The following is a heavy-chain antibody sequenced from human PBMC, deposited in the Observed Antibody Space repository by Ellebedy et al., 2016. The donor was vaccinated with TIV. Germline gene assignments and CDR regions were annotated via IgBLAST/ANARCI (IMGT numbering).Heavy chain of an antibody. CDR2: ISGSGANT. CDR1: GFTFSSYA. J-gene: IGHJ4*02. CDR3: AKDLGKGGGSVFEY. D-gene: IGHD6-25*01. V-gene: IGHV3-23*01. Sequence: GESLKISCAASGFTFSSYAMSWVRQAPGKGLQWVSAISGSGANTYYADSVKGRFTISKDTSKNTLGLQMNSLRAEDTAIYYCAKDLGKGGGSVFEYWGQGTLVTVSS.